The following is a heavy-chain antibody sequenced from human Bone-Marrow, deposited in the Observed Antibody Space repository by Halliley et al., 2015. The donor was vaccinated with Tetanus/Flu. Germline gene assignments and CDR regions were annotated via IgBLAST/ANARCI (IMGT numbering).Heavy chain of an antibody. D-gene: IGHD1-7*01. Sequence: SYDGTKKYYAGSVKGRFTVSRENSENTVSLQMNSLRSEDTAMYHCAKHREGDPQRTQRELNWFDPWGQGTLVTVSS. J-gene: IGHJ5*02. CDR3: AKHREGDPQRTQRELNWFDP. CDR2: SYDGTKK. V-gene: IGHV3-30*18.